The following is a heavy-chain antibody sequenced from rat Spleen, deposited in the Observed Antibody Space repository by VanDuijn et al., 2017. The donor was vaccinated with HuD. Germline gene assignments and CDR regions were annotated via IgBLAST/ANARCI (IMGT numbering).Heavy chain of an antibody. CDR3: TRYNNPFDY. Sequence: EVQLVESGGGLVQPGRSMKLSCAALGFTFSNCYMAWVRQAPTKGLEWVASITNTGGSIYYPDSVKGRFTISRDNAQNTLYLQMNSLRSEDTATYYCTRYNNPFDYWGQGVMVTVSS. CDR2: ITNTGGSI. CDR1: GFTFSNCY. D-gene: IGHD1-10*01. V-gene: IGHV5-25*01. J-gene: IGHJ2*01.